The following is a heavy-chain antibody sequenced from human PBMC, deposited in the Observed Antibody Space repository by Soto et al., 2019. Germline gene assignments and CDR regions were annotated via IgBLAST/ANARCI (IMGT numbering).Heavy chain of an antibody. D-gene: IGHD3-22*01. CDR3: ARDEGMIVVAPGY. CDR1: GFTFSSYG. J-gene: IGHJ4*02. CDR2: IWYDGSNK. V-gene: IGHV3-33*01. Sequence: QVQLVESGGGVVQPGRSLRLSCAASGFTFSSYGMHWVRQAPGKGLEWVAVIWYDGSNKYYADSVKGRFTISRDNSKNTLYLQMNSLRAEDTAVYYCARDEGMIVVAPGYWGQGTLVTVSS.